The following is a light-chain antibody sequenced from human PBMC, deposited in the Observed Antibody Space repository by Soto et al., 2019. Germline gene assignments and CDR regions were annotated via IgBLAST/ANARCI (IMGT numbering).Light chain of an antibody. CDR3: CAYAGSSTPVV. CDR2: EGS. J-gene: IGLJ2*01. CDR1: SSDVGSYNL. Sequence: QSALTQPASVSGSPGQSITISCTGTSSDVGSYNLVSWYQQHPGKAPKLMIYEGSKRPSGVSNRFSGSKSGNAASLTNAGLQVEDEADYYCCAYAGSSTPVVFGGGTKLTVL. V-gene: IGLV2-23*01.